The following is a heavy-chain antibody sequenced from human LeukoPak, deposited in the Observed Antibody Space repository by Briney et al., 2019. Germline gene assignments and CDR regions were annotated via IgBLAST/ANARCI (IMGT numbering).Heavy chain of an antibody. CDR1: GYTFTGYY. V-gene: IGHV1-2*02. CDR2: ISPNSGGT. J-gene: IGHJ4*02. Sequence: ASGKVSCKASGYTFTGYYMHWVRQAPGQGLEWMGWISPNSGGTNYAQKFQGRVTMTRDTSISTAYMELSRLRSDDTAVYYCSRAQYYYGSGSYFYWGQGTLVTVSS. D-gene: IGHD3-10*01. CDR3: SRAQYYYGSGSYFY.